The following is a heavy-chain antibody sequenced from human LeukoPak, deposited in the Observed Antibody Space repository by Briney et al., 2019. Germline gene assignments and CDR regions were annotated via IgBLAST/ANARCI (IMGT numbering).Heavy chain of an antibody. CDR1: GFTFSNFA. V-gene: IGHV3-48*02. J-gene: IGHJ4*02. Sequence: GGSLRLSCAASGFTFSNFAMHWVRQAPGKGLEWVSYITYNSGTIFYADSVKGRFTISRDNAKDSLYLQMSSLRDEDTAVYYCARDSGYSYADDYWGQGTLVTVSS. CDR2: ITYNSGTI. CDR3: ARDSGYSYADDY. D-gene: IGHD5-18*01.